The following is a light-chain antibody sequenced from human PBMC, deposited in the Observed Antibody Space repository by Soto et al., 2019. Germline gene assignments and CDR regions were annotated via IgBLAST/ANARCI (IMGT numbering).Light chain of an antibody. Sequence: QSVLTQPPSVSGAPGQRVTISCTGSSSNIGAGYDVHWYQQLPGTAPKLLIYANSNRPSGVPDRFSGSESGTSASLAITGLQAEDEADYYCQSYDNTLSGFYVFGTGTKVTVL. CDR1: SSNIGAGYD. V-gene: IGLV1-40*01. CDR3: QSYDNTLSGFYV. J-gene: IGLJ1*01. CDR2: ANS.